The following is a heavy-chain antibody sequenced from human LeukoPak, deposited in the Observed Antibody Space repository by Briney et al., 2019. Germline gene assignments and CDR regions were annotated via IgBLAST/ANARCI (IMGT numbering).Heavy chain of an antibody. CDR2: INHSGST. CDR1: GGSISSYY. CDR3: ARGKGIAAPDINFDY. D-gene: IGHD6-13*01. Sequence: SETLSLTCTVSGGSISSYYWSWIRQPPGKGLEWIGEINHSGSTNYNPSLKSRVTISVDTSKNQFSLKLSSVTAADTAVYYCARGKGIAAPDINFDYWGQGTLVTVSS. J-gene: IGHJ4*02. V-gene: IGHV4-34*01.